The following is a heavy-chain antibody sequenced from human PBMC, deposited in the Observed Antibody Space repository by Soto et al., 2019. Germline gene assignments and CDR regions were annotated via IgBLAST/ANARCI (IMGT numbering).Heavy chain of an antibody. CDR1: GFTFSNAW. D-gene: IGHD6-13*01. V-gene: IGHV3-15*01. Sequence: GGSLRLSCAASGFTFSNAWMSWVRQAPGKGLEWVGRIKSKTDGGTTDYAAPVKGRFTISRDDSKNTLYLQMNSLKTEDTAVYYCTTGSSWYKYYYYYMDVWGKGTTVTVSS. CDR3: TTGSSWYKYYYYYMDV. CDR2: IKSKTDGGTT. J-gene: IGHJ6*03.